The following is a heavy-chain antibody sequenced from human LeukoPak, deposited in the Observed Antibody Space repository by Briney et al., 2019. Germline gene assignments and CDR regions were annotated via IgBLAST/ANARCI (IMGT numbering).Heavy chain of an antibody. CDR2: ISAYNGNT. CDR3: ARAHCSSTSCPYNWFDP. V-gene: IGHV1-18*01. CDR1: GYTFTSYG. D-gene: IGHD2-2*01. Sequence: GASVKVSCKASGYTFTSYGISWVRQAPRQGLEWMGWISAYNGNTNYAQKLQGRVTMTTDTSTSTAYMELRSLRSDDTAVYYCARAHCSSTSCPYNWFDPWGQGTLVTVSS. J-gene: IGHJ5*02.